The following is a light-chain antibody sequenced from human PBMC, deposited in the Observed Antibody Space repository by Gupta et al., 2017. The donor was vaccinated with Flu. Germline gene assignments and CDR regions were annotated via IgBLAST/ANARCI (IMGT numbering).Light chain of an antibody. V-gene: IGLV1-44*01. J-gene: IGLJ3*02. CDR3: AAWDDSLNGPV. CDR1: SSNIGSNT. CDR2: SDN. Sequence: QSVLTQPPSASGTPGQRVTISCSGSSSNIGSNTANWYQQLPRTAPKLLIYSDNRRPSGVPDRFSGSKTGTLASLAISGLQSEDEADYYCAAWDDSLNGPVFGGGTKLTVL.